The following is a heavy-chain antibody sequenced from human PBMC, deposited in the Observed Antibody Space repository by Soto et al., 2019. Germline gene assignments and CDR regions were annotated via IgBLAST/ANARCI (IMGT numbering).Heavy chain of an antibody. J-gene: IGHJ4*02. Sequence: EVQVLESGGGLVQPGGSLRLSCAASGFTFSSYVMSWVRQAPGKGLEWVSGISGSGGNTYYADSVKGRFTISRDNSKNPLYLQLNSVRAEVRAVYYCAKVPYNLWNYLYFDYRGQGTLVTASS. CDR2: ISGSGGNT. CDR3: AKVPYNLWNYLYFDY. V-gene: IGHV3-23*01. CDR1: GFTFSSYV. D-gene: IGHD1-7*01.